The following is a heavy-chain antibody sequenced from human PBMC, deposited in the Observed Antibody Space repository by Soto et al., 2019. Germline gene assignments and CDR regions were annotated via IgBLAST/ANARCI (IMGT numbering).Heavy chain of an antibody. Sequence: ETLSLTCADSAGSISSDYRSWRRQPPGKGLEWIGYIYYSGSTNYNPSLKSRVTISVDTSKNQFSLKLSSVTAADTAVYYCARTSSDSYYFDYWGQGTLVTLP. CDR2: IYYSGST. J-gene: IGHJ4*02. CDR3: ARTSSDSYYFDY. CDR1: AGSISSDY. D-gene: IGHD3-10*01. V-gene: IGHV4-59*08.